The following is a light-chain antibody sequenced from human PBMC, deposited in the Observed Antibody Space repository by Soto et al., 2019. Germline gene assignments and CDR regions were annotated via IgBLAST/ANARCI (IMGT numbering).Light chain of an antibody. V-gene: IGKV3-20*01. J-gene: IGKJ1*01. CDR2: GAS. CDR3: QQYGSSRT. CDR1: QSVGCSY. Sequence: EMVLTQSPGTLSLYPGERATLSCRASQSVGCSYLAWYQQKPGQAPRLLIYGASSRATGIPDRFSGSGSGTDFTLTISRLEPEDFAVYYCQQYGSSRTFGQGTKVDIK.